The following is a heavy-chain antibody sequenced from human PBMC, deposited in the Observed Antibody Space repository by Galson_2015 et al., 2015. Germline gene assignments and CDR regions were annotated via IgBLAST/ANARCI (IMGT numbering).Heavy chain of an antibody. CDR2: IYSEAMT. CDR1: GFSVNSDY. V-gene: IGHV3-53*01. Sequence: SLRLSCAASGFSVNSDYISWVRQAPGKGLEWVSIIYSEAMTYYADSVMGRFTISRDNSRKTVHLQMDRLRGDDTAVYYCARVAGQLPYYYGMDLWGQGTTVTVS. J-gene: IGHJ6*02. CDR3: ARVAGQLPYYYGMDL. D-gene: IGHD6-19*01.